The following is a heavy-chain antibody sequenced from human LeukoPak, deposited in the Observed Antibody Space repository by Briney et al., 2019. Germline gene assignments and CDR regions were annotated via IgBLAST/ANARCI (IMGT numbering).Heavy chain of an antibody. CDR3: VRVTAGHDAFDI. CDR2: IYYSGST. J-gene: IGHJ3*02. Sequence: SETLSPTCTVSGGSISSYYWSWIRQPPGKGLEWIGYIYYSGSTNYNPSLKSRVTISVDTSKNQFSLKLSSVTAADTAVYYCVRVTAGHDAFDIWGQGTMVTVSS. CDR1: GGSISSYY. V-gene: IGHV4-59*08. D-gene: IGHD6-19*01.